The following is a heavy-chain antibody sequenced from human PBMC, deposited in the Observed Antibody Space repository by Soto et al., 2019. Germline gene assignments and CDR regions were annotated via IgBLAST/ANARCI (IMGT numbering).Heavy chain of an antibody. CDR1: GGTISHYY. V-gene: IGHV4-59*01. CDR3: ARDRSTYGGGGTGEVKENWFDP. D-gene: IGHD2-8*01. CDR2: AYYSGST. J-gene: IGHJ5*02. Sequence: SSETLSLTCSVSGGTISHYYWSWIRQSPGKGLEWIGYAYYSGSTDYNPSLKSRVTMSVDTSKNQVSLKLNSVTTADTAVYYCARDRSTYGGGGTGEVKENWFDPWGPGTLVTVSS.